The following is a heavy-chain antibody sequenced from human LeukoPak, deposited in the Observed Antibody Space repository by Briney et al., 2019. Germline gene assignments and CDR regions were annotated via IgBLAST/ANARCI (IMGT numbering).Heavy chain of an antibody. J-gene: IGHJ4*02. D-gene: IGHD5-24*01. V-gene: IGHV3-48*01. CDR1: GFTFSDYS. CDR3: ARDYKYAFDN. Sequence: GGSMRLSCAASGFTFSDYSMNWVRQAPGKGLEWISYIGIDSGNTNYADSVKGRFTISGDKAKNSLYLQMNSLRVEDTAVYYCARDYKYAFDNWGQGTLVTVSS. CDR2: IGIDSGNT.